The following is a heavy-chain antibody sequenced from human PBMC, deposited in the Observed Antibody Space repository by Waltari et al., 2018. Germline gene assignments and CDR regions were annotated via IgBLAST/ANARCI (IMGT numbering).Heavy chain of an antibody. Sequence: QVQLQESGPGLVKPSETLSLTCTVSGGSISSYYWSWIRQPPGKGLEWIGYIYYSGSTNYNPALKSRVTISVDTSKNQFSLKLSSVTAADTAVYYCASTGYSSRAFDIWGQGTMVTVSS. CDR2: IYYSGST. J-gene: IGHJ3*02. D-gene: IGHD6-13*01. V-gene: IGHV4-59*01. CDR3: ASTGYSSRAFDI. CDR1: GGSISSYY.